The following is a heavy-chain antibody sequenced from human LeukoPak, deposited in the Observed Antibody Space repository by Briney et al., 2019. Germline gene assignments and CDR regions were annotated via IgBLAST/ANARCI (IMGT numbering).Heavy chain of an antibody. D-gene: IGHD5-18*01. CDR3: ARVYSYGPTYYYAMDV. V-gene: IGHV3-30-3*01. CDR2: ISYDGSNK. J-gene: IGHJ6*02. CDR1: GFTFSSYA. Sequence: GGSLRLSCAASGFTFSSYAIHCVRQAPGKGLGGGAVISYDGSNKYYADSVKGRFTISRDNSKNTLYLQMNSLRAEDTAVYSCARVYSYGPTYYYAMDVWGQGTTVTVSS.